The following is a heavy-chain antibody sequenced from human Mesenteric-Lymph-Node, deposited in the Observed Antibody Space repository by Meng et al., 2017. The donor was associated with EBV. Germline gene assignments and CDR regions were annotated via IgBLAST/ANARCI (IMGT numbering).Heavy chain of an antibody. D-gene: IGHD3-22*01. J-gene: IGHJ4*02. V-gene: IGHV4-34*01. CDR1: GRSFSGYY. CDR2: INYFGST. CDR3: ARGGYYYDSSGQLDY. Sequence: LPEAGAGLVKTTGNLSPHCVISGRSFSGYYLSWIRHPPGKGLERVGEINYFGSTNYNPSLESRVTISVDTSNNQFSLKLSSVTAADTAVDYCARGGYYYDSSGQLDYWGQGTLVTVSS.